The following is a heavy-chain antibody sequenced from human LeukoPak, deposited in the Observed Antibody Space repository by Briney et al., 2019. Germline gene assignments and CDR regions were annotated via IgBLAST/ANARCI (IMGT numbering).Heavy chain of an antibody. CDR2: IYDRGSP. CDR1: GGSISNDY. Sequence: PSETLSLTCTVSGGSISNDYWSWIRQSLGKGLEWIGYIYDRGSPKYNPSLKSRVTISVDTSKNQFSLKLSSVTAADTAVYYCASALGTIRFLEWFHFDYWGQGTLVTVSS. CDR3: ASALGTIRFLEWFHFDY. J-gene: IGHJ4*02. D-gene: IGHD3-3*01. V-gene: IGHV4-59*01.